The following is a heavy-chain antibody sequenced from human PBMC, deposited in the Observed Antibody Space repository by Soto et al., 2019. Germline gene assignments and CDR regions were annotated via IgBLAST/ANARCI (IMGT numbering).Heavy chain of an antibody. CDR1: GGSISSGGYY. CDR2: IYYSGST. Sequence: QVQLQESGPGLVKPSQTLSLTCTVSGGSISSGGYYWGWFRRHQGKGLEWIGYIYYSGSTYYNPSLKSRVTISVDTSKNQFSLKLSSVTAADTAVYYCARIEAASYFDYWGQGTLVTVSS. J-gene: IGHJ4*02. V-gene: IGHV4-31*03. D-gene: IGHD2-15*01. CDR3: ARIEAASYFDY.